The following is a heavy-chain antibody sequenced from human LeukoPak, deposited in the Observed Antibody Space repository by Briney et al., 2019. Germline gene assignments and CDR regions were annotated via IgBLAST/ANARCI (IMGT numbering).Heavy chain of an antibody. CDR1: GFTFSSYA. CDR2: INHSGST. CDR3: ARGLCVWGSYRLYYFDY. Sequence: GSLRLSCAASGFTFSSYAMGWVRQPPGKGLEWIGEINHSGSTNYNPSLKSRVTISVDTSKNQFSLKLSSVTAADTAVYYCARGLCVWGSYRLYYFDYWGQGTLVTVSS. J-gene: IGHJ4*02. V-gene: IGHV4-34*01. D-gene: IGHD3-16*02.